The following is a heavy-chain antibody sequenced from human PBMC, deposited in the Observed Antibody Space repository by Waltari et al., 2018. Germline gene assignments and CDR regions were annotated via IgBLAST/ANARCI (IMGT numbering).Heavy chain of an antibody. D-gene: IGHD3-16*02. Sequence: EVQLLESGGGLVQPGGSLRLSCAASGFPFGNSALLWVRQAPGKGLEWISAISSSTSSTYYAGSGKGRFTISRDNSKNTLYLQMNSLRVEDTAVYFCAKVEGGIVTRYYALDIWGQGTMVTVSS. V-gene: IGHV3-23*01. CDR1: GFPFGNSA. J-gene: IGHJ3*02. CDR2: ISSSTSST. CDR3: AKVEGGIVTRYYALDI.